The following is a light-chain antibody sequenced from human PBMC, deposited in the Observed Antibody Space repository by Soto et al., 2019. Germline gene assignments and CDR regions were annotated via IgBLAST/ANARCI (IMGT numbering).Light chain of an antibody. CDR1: QSISSW. CDR3: QQYNSYPWT. CDR2: DAS. V-gene: IGKV1-5*01. Sequence: DIQMTQSPSTLSASVGDRVTITCRASQSISSWLAWYQQKPGKAPKLLIYDASSLESGVPSRFSGSGSGTEFTLTISSLQPDEFATYYCQQYNSYPWTVGQGTNVEIK. J-gene: IGKJ1*01.